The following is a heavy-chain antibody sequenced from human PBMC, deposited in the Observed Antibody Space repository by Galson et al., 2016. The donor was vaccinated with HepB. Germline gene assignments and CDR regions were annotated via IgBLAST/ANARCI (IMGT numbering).Heavy chain of an antibody. CDR1: EGFFSSYW. D-gene: IGHD3/OR15-3a*01. CDR3: ARRGTRRRDAFDI. J-gene: IGHJ3*02. CDR2: VFPGDDDS. Sequence: QSGAEVKKPGDSLKISCKASEGFFSSYWIGWVRQKPGKGLEWMGIVFPGDDDSRYSPSFQGQVTISADRSISTAFLQWSTLAASDTAIYYCARRGTRRRDAFDIWGQGTSVTISS. V-gene: IGHV5-51*01.